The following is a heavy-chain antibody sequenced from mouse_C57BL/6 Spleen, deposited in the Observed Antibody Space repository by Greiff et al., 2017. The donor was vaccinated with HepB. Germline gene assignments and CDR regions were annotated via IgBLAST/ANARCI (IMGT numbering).Heavy chain of an antibody. D-gene: IGHD2-2*01. V-gene: IGHV5-16*01. CDR1: GFTFSDYY. Sequence: EVKLMESEGGLVQPGSSMKLSCTASGFTFSDYYMAWVRQVPEKGLEWVANINYDGSSTYYLDSLKSRFIISRDNAKNLLYLQMTSLKSEDTATYYCAGGGAMVTTPLAYWGQGTLVTVSA. CDR3: AGGGAMVTTPLAY. CDR2: INYDGSST. J-gene: IGHJ3*01.